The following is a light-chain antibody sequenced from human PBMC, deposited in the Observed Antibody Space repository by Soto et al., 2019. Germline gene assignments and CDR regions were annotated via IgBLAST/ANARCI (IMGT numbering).Light chain of an antibody. CDR3: SSYSSTSTLV. CDR1: NSDVGGYDF. Sequence: QSALPQPASVSGSPGQSITIFCTGTNSDVGGYDFVSWYQQHPGKAPKLLIYEVTNRPSGVSDRFSGSKSGNTASLSIYGLQAEDEADYYCSSYSSTSTLVFGGGTKLTVL. J-gene: IGLJ2*01. V-gene: IGLV2-14*01. CDR2: EVT.